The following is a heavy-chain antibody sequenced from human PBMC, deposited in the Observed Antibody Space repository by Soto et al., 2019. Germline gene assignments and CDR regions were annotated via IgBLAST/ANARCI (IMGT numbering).Heavy chain of an antibody. CDR3: TTDATMHDYGDKQSPVMDV. CDR2: IKSKTAGGTT. V-gene: IGHV3-15*01. Sequence: EVQLVESGGGLVKPGGSLRLSCAASGFTFSNAWMSWVRQAPGKGLEWVGRIKSKTAGGTTDYAAPVKGRFTISRDDSKNTLYLQINSPKTEDTAVDYCTTDATMHDYGDKQSPVMDVWGQWTPDTVSS. CDR1: GFTFSNAW. D-gene: IGHD4-17*01. J-gene: IGHJ6*02.